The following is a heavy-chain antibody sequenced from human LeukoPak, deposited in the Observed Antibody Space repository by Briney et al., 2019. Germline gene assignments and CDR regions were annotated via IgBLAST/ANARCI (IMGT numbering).Heavy chain of an antibody. CDR1: GGSISSGGYY. CDR3: ARDKGHDLWSGYYMAPGYFDY. V-gene: IGHV4-31*03. D-gene: IGHD3-3*01. J-gene: IGHJ4*02. Sequence: PSETLSLTCTVSGGSISSGGYYWSWIRQHPGKGLDWIGYIYYSGSTYYNPSLKSRVTISVDTSKNQFSLKLSSVTAADTAVYYCARDKGHDLWSGYYMAPGYFDYWGQGTLVTVSS. CDR2: IYYSGST.